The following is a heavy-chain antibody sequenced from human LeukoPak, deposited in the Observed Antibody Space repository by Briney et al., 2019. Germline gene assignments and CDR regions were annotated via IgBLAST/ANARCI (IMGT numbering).Heavy chain of an antibody. CDR3: ARVRLYGSGSYYNGRTPLDY. V-gene: IGHV4-34*01. CDR1: GGSFNGYY. CDR2: INHSGST. Sequence: SETLSLTCGVYGGSFNGYYWTWIRQPPGKGLEWIGEINHSGSTDYNPSLKSRVTISVDTSKNQFSLKLSSVTAADTAVYYCARVRLYGSGSYYNGRTPLDYWGQGTLVTVSS. J-gene: IGHJ4*02. D-gene: IGHD3-10*01.